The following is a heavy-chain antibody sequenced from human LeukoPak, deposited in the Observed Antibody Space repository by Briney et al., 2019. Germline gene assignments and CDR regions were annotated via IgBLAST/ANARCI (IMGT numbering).Heavy chain of an antibody. V-gene: IGHV4-31*03. J-gene: IGHJ4*02. D-gene: IGHD3-10*01. CDR3: ARDTNYYGSSFDY. CDR1: VDSISSGGYY. CDR2: IYYSGNT. Sequence: SETLSLTCTVSVDSISSGGYYWTWIRQYPGEGLEWIGYIYYSGNTYYNPSLKSRVTISVDKSKNQFSLKLSSVTAADTAVYYCARDTNYYGSSFDYWGQGTLVTVSS.